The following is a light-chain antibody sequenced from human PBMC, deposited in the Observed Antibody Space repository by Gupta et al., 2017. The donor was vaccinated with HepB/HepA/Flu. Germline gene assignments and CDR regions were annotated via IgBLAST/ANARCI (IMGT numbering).Light chain of an antibody. CDR3: ETWDSNTRV. CDR2: LEGSGSY. Sequence: QPVLTQSSSASASLGSSVKLTCTLSSGHSSYIIAWHQQQTGKAPRYLMKLEGSGSYNKGSGVPDPFSGSSSGADRYRTISNLQSEDEADYYCETWDSNTRVFGGGTKLTVL. V-gene: IGLV4-60*03. J-gene: IGLJ2*01. CDR1: SGHSSYI.